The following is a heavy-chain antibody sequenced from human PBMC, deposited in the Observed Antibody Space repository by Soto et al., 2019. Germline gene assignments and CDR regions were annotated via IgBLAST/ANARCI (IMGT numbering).Heavy chain of an antibody. V-gene: IGHV4-30-4*01. Sequence: SETLSLTCTVSGGSISSGDYYWSWIRQPPGKGLEWIGYIYYSGSTYYNPSLKSRVTISVDTSKNQFSLKLSSVTAADTAVYYCARWALVAWNWFDPWGQGTLVTVSS. CDR1: GGSISSGDYY. CDR3: ARWALVAWNWFDP. D-gene: IGHD5-12*01. J-gene: IGHJ5*02. CDR2: IYYSGST.